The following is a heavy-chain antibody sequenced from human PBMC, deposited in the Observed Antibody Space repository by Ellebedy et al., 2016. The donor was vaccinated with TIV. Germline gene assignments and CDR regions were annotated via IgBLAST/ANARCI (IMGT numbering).Heavy chain of an antibody. CDR3: ARSKGNYYGSGSSFDY. V-gene: IGHV2-70*11. CDR1: GFSLSTSGMC. Sequence: SGPTLVKPTQTLTLTCTFSGFSLSTSGMCVSWIRQPPGKALEWLARIDWDDDKYYSTSLKTRLTISKDTSKNQVVLTMTNMDPVDTATYYCARSKGNYYGSGSSFDYWGQGTLVTVSS. CDR2: IDWDDDK. J-gene: IGHJ4*02. D-gene: IGHD3-10*01.